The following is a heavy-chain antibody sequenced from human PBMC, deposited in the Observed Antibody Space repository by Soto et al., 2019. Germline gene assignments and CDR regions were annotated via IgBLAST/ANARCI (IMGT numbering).Heavy chain of an antibody. V-gene: IGHV4-59*08. CDR2: IYYSGST. CDR3: ARHLDDYVWGSYRHNWFDP. D-gene: IGHD3-16*02. J-gene: IGHJ5*02. CDR1: GGSISSYY. Sequence: SETLSLTCTVSGGSISSYYWSWIRQPPGKGLEWIGYIYYSGSTNYNPSLKSRVTISVDTSKNQFSLKLSSVTGADTAVYYCARHLDDYVWGSYRHNWFDPWGQGTLVTVS.